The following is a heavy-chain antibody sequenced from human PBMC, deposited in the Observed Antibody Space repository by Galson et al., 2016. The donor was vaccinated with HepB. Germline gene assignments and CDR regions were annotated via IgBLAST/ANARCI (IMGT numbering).Heavy chain of an antibody. CDR2: IKTDGSAQ. V-gene: IGHV3-7*01. CDR3: ARGTREADY. D-gene: IGHD5-24*01. J-gene: IGHJ4*02. CDR1: GFTFNDYW. Sequence: LRLSCAASGFTFNDYWMSWVRQAPGKGLEWVADIKTDGSAQAYVDSVRGRFTISRDNAKNSLYLQLTSLRAEDSAVYYCARGTREADYWGQGTLVTVSS.